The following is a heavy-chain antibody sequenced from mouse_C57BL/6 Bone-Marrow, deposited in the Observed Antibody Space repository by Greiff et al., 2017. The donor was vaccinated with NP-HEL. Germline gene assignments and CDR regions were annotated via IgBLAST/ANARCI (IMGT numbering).Heavy chain of an antibody. Sequence: QVQLQQSGPELVKPGASVKISCKASGYAFSSSWMNWVKQRPGKGLEWIGRIYPGDGDTNYNGKFTGKATLTADKSSSTAYMQLSSLTSEDSAVYFCAIKLGFYAMDYWGQGTSVTVSS. V-gene: IGHV1-82*01. CDR3: AIKLGFYAMDY. D-gene: IGHD4-1*01. J-gene: IGHJ4*01. CDR1: GYAFSSSW. CDR2: IYPGDGDT.